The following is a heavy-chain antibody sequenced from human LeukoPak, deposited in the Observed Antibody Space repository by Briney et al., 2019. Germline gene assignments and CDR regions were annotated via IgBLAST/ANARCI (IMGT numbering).Heavy chain of an antibody. CDR2: IYYSGST. CDR3: ARKVLYYDILTGYYGYFDY. Sequence: SETLSLTCTVSGGSISSYYWGWIRQPPGKGLEWIGSIYYSGSTYYNPSLKSRVTISVDTSKNQFSLKLSSVTAADTAVYYCARKVLYYDILTGYYGYFDYWGQGTLVTVSS. CDR1: GGSISSYY. J-gene: IGHJ4*02. D-gene: IGHD3-9*01. V-gene: IGHV4-39*07.